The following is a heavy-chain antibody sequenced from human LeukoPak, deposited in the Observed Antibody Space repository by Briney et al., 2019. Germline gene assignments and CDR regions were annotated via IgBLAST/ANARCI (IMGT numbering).Heavy chain of an antibody. J-gene: IGHJ5*02. CDR3: ARDWGVHDYGGYWVGH. CDR1: GYTFTGYY. V-gene: IGHV1-2*02. D-gene: IGHD4-23*01. Sequence: ASVKVSCKASGYTFTGYYMHWVRQAPGQGLEWMGWINPNSGGTNYAQKFQGRVTMTRDTSISTAYMELSRLRSDDTAVYYCARDWGVHDYGGYWVGHWGQGTLVTVSS. CDR2: INPNSGGT.